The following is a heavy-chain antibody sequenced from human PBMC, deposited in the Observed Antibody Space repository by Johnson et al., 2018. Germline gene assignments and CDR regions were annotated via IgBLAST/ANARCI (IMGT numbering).Heavy chain of an antibody. CDR3: ARVAMGRGPGGLYYYYRDV. V-gene: IGHV4-59*01. D-gene: IGHD3-10*01. CDR2: IYYSGST. J-gene: IGHJ6*03. Sequence: QVQLVESGPGLVKPSETLSLTCTVSGGSISSDYWSWIRQPPGKGLEWIGYIYYSGSTNYNPSLKSRVTISVNTSKDQFSLKLTSVTAADTAVYYCARVAMGRGPGGLYYYYRDVWGKGTTVTVSS. CDR1: GGSISSDY.